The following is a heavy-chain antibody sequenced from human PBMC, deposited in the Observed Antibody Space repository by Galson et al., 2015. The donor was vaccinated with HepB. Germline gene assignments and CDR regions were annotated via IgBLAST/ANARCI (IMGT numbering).Heavy chain of an antibody. CDR2: IDPNSGGT. CDR1: GYTFTGYY. V-gene: IGHV1-2*02. D-gene: IGHD2-2*01. CDR3: ARGGCSSTNCYDYYYGMDV. J-gene: IGHJ6*02. Sequence: SVKVSCKASGYTFTGYYIHWVRQAPRQGLEWMGWIDPNSGGTNYAQKLQGRVTMTTDTSTSTAYMELRSLRSDDTAVYYCARGGCSSTNCYDYYYGMDVWGQGTTVTVSS.